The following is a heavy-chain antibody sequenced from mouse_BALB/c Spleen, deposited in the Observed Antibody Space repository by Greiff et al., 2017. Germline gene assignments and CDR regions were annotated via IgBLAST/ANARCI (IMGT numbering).Heavy chain of an antibody. V-gene: IGHV10-1*02. J-gene: IGHJ3*01. CDR2: IRSKSNNYAT. Sequence: EVQLVESGGGLVQPKGSLKLSCAASGFTFNTYAMNWVRQAPGKGLEWVARIRSKSNNYATYYADSVKDRFTISRDDSQSMLYLQMNNLKTEDTAMYYCVSQEFAYWGQGTLVTVSA. CDR1: GFTFNTYA. CDR3: VSQEFAY.